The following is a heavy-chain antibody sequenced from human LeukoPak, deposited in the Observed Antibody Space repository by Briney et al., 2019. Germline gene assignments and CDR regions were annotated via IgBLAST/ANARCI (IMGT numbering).Heavy chain of an antibody. CDR1: GFTFSSYG. J-gene: IGHJ4*02. V-gene: IGHV3-30*18. Sequence: PGGSLRLSCAASGFTFSSYGMQWVRQAPGKGLEWVAVISYDGSNKYYADSVKGRFTISRDNSKNTLYLQMNSLRAEDTAVYYCAKVGYSSGWYSIDYWGQGTLVTVSS. D-gene: IGHD6-19*01. CDR3: AKVGYSSGWYSIDY. CDR2: ISYDGSNK.